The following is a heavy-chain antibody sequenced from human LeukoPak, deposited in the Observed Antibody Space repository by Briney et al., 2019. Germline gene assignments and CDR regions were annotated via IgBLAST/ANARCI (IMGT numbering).Heavy chain of an antibody. CDR2: IYYTGST. CDR1: GGSISTNY. J-gene: IGHJ4*02. Sequence: SETLSLTCTVSGGSISTNYWSWIRQPPGKGLECIGYIYYTGSTNYNPSLKSRVTIAVDTSKNQFSLKLTSVTAADTAVYYCARGGGLGWPFFDYWGQGTLVTVSS. V-gene: IGHV4-59*01. CDR3: ARGGGLGWPFFDY. D-gene: IGHD3-16*01.